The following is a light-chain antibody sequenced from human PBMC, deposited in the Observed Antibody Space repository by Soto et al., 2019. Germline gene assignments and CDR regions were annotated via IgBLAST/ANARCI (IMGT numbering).Light chain of an antibody. CDR1: TGAVTSGPY. CDR3: LLSYRGPRRV. V-gene: IGLV7-46*01. J-gene: IGLJ1*01. Sequence: QAVVTQEPSLTVSPGGTVTLTCGSTTGAVTSGPYPYWFQQKPGQAPRTLIYDTNKRHSWTPARFAGSLLGGKAALTLSGAQPEDEAEYYCLLSYRGPRRVFGTGTQLTVL. CDR2: DTN.